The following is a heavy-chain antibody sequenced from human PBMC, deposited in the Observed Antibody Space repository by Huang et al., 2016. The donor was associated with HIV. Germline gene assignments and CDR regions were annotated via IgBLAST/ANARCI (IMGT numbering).Heavy chain of an antibody. Sequence: QVQLVQSGAEVKKPGASVKVSCRASGYTFTRYDINWVRQAPGQGPEGMAWMNPNSGNEGYAQKVQGRVAVSRNTSIGTAYMEWGSLGREDTAVYFCARGRGWLSGLDFWGQGTRVTVPS. CDR3: ARGRGWLSGLDF. V-gene: IGHV1-8*01. CDR1: GYTFTRYD. D-gene: IGHD2-21*01. J-gene: IGHJ4*02. CDR2: MNPNSGNE.